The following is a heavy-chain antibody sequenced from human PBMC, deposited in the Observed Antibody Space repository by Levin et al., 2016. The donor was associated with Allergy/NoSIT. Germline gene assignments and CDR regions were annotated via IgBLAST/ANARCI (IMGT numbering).Heavy chain of an antibody. V-gene: IGHV4-30-4*01. CDR3: ARGLTHFDY. D-gene: IGHD4-23*01. Sequence: RQAPGKGLEWIGYIYYSGSTYYNPSLKSRVTISVDTSKNQFSLKLSSVTAADTAVYYCARGLTHFDYWGQGTLVTVSS. J-gene: IGHJ4*02. CDR2: IYYSGST.